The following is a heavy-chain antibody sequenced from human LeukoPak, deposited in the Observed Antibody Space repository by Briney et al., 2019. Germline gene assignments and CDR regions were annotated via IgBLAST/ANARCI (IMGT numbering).Heavy chain of an antibody. J-gene: IGHJ4*02. Sequence: GGSLRLSCAASGFTFGSYSMNWVRQAPGKGLEWVSSISSSSSYIYYADSVKGRFTISRDNAKNSLYLQMNSLRAEDTAVYYCARDRGYSYGPDDYWGQGTLVTVSS. CDR3: ARDRGYSYGPDDY. CDR1: GFTFGSYS. V-gene: IGHV3-21*01. CDR2: ISSSSSYI. D-gene: IGHD5-18*01.